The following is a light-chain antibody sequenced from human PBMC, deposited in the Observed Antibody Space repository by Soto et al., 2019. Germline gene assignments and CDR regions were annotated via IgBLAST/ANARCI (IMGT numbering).Light chain of an antibody. CDR2: EVS. CDR1: STDFVGYNR. J-gene: IGLJ1*01. Sequence: QSALTQPPSVSGSPGQSVTISCTGTSTDFVGYNRVSWYQQPPGTAPKLMIYEVSKRPSGVPDRFSGSKSGNTASLTISGLQAEDEADYYCSSYAGSSNVFGTGTKVTVL. CDR3: SSYAGSSNV. V-gene: IGLV2-18*02.